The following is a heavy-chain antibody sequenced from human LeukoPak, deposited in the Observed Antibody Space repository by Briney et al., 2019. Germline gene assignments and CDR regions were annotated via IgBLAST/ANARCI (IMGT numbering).Heavy chain of an antibody. D-gene: IGHD2-21*02. CDR1: GFTFDDNG. CDR2: ISSSGSTI. CDR3: ASGRDRYSCYYYYYYGMDV. J-gene: IGHJ6*02. Sequence: GGSLRLSCAASGFTFDDNGMSWVRQAPGKGLEWVSYISSSGSTIYYADSVKGRFTISRDNAKNSLYLQMNSLRAEDTAVYYCASGRDRYSCYYYYYYGMDVWGQGTTVTVSS. V-gene: IGHV3-11*01.